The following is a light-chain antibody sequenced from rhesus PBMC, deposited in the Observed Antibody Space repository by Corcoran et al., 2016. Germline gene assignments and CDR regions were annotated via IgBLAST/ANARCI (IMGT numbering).Light chain of an antibody. CDR3: QQYSDWPLT. CDR2: GAS. J-gene: IGKJ4*01. CDR1: QRVSSS. V-gene: IGKV3-42*03. Sequence: EIVLTQSPATLSLSPGERATLPCRASQRVSSSLAWYQQKPEQAPRLLIYGASSRATGIPDRLSGSGSGTDFTLAISSLEPEDFAVYYCQQYSDWPLTFGGGTKVEIK.